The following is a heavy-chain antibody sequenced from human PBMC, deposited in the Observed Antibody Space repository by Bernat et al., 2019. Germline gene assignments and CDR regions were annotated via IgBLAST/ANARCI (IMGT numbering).Heavy chain of an antibody. CDR3: ASHTDVVVIVPGSEPETATGAFDM. Sequence: QVQLRESGPGLVKPSETLSLTCSVSGGSVSSNTHYWGWIRQPPGKGLEWIGTISYSGNTYYIPSLKSQVTISADTSKNQFSLRLSSVTAVDPAVYHCASHTDVVVIVPGSEPETATGAFDMWGRGTMVTVSS. CDR1: GGSVSSNTHY. D-gene: IGHD2-15*01. V-gene: IGHV4-39*01. CDR2: ISYSGNT. J-gene: IGHJ3*02.